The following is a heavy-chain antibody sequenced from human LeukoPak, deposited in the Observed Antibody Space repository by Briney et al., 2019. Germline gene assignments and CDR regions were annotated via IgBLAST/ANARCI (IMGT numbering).Heavy chain of an antibody. Sequence: ASVKVSCKASGYTFTGYYMHWVRQAPGQGLEWMGWMNPNSGNTGYAQKFQGRVTMTRNTSISTAYMELSSLRSEDTAAYYCARGYTAMVTYYWGQGTLVTVSS. D-gene: IGHD5-18*01. J-gene: IGHJ4*02. CDR3: ARGYTAMVTYY. V-gene: IGHV1-8*02. CDR1: GYTFTGYY. CDR2: MNPNSGNT.